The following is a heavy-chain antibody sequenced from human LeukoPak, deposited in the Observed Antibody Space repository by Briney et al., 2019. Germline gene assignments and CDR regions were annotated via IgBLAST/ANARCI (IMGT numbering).Heavy chain of an antibody. V-gene: IGHV4-39*01. J-gene: IGHJ3*02. D-gene: IGHD2-2*01. CDR1: GGSISSSSYY. Sequence: SETLSLTCTVSGGSISSSSYYWGWIRQPPGKGLEWIGSIYYSGSTYYNPSLKSRVTISVDTSKNQFSLKLSSVTAADTAVYYCARHGKVPAADHDAFDIWGQGTMVTVSS. CDR3: ARHGKVPAADHDAFDI. CDR2: IYYSGST.